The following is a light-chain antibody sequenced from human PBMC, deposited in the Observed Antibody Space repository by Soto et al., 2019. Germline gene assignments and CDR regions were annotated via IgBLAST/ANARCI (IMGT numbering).Light chain of an antibody. CDR3: QKYDSAPWA. J-gene: IGKJ1*01. CDR1: DVINSY. V-gene: IGKV1-27*01. CDR2: TSS. Sequence: DIEMTQSPSSLSASLEDRVTITCRASDVINSYLAWYQQRPGKAPILLIHTSSTLQSGVPSRFSGSGSGTDFTLTISNLQPEDVATYYCQKYDSAPWAFGQGTKVEI.